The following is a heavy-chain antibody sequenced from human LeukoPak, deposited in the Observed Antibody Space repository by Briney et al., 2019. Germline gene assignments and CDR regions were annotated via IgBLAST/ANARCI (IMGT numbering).Heavy chain of an antibody. J-gene: IGHJ4*02. CDR1: GYTFTGYY. CDR2: ISPNSGGT. CDR3: ARSTYYYGSGSPYYFDY. V-gene: IGHV1-2*02. D-gene: IGHD3-10*01. Sequence: GASVKVSCKASGYTFTGYYMHWVRQAPGQGLEWMGWISPNSGGTNYAQKFQGRVTMTRDTSISTAYMELSRLRSDDTAVYYCARSTYYYGSGSPYYFDYWGQGTLVTVSS.